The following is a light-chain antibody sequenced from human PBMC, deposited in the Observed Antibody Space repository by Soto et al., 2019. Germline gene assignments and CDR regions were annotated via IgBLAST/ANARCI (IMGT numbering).Light chain of an antibody. J-gene: IGKJ1*01. Sequence: EGVLTQSPGTLSLSPGERATVACMASQSVSSSYLAWYQQKPGQPPRLLIYGASTRATGIPARFSGSGSGTDFTLTISRLEPEDFAVYYCQQYGSSPTFGQGTKVDIK. CDR3: QQYGSSPT. V-gene: IGKV3-20*01. CDR2: GAS. CDR1: QSVSSSY.